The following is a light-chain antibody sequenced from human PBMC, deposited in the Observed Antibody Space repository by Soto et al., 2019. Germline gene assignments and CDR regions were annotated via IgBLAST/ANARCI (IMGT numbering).Light chain of an antibody. Sequence: QSVLTQPPSVSAAPGQKVTISCSGSSSNMGNSYASWYQQLPGTAPKLLIYDNNNRPSGIPDRFSGSKSGTSATLDITGLQTGDEADYYCATWDTSLSAVVFGGGTKLTVL. V-gene: IGLV1-51*01. CDR2: DNN. J-gene: IGLJ3*02. CDR1: SSNMGNSY. CDR3: ATWDTSLSAVV.